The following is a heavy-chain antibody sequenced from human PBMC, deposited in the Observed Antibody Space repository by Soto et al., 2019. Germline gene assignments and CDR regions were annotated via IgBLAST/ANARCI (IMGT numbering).Heavy chain of an antibody. CDR1: GFTFSSYG. J-gene: IGHJ6*02. Sequence: QVQLVESGGGVVQPGRSLRLSCAASGFTFSSYGMHWVRQAPGKGLEWVAVIWYDGSNKYYADSVKGRFTISRDNSKNTLYLQMNSLRAEDTAVYYCARPFMVRGEGWGMDVWGQGTTVTVSS. CDR2: IWYDGSNK. CDR3: ARPFMVRGEGWGMDV. D-gene: IGHD3-10*01. V-gene: IGHV3-33*01.